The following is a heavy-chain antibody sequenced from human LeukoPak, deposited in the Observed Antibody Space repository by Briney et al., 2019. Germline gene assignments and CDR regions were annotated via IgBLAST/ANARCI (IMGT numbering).Heavy chain of an antibody. CDR2: IRSKAYGGTT. V-gene: IGHV3-49*04. CDR3: ARVAPAAIWHDAFDI. J-gene: IGHJ3*02. CDR1: GFTFGDYV. Sequence: GGSLRLSCTASGFTFGDYVMTWVRQAPGKGLEWVGFIRSKAYGGTTDYAASVKGRFSISRDNSKNTLYLQMNSLRAEDTAVYYCARVAPAAIWHDAFDIWGQGTMVTVSS. D-gene: IGHD2-2*02.